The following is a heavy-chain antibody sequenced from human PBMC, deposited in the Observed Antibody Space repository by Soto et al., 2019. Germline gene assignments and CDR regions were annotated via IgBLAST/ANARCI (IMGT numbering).Heavy chain of an antibody. CDR1: GGSFSGYY. CDR2: INHSGST. J-gene: IGHJ4*02. Sequence: PSETLSLTCAVYGGSFSGYYWSLIRQPPGKGLEWIGEINHSGSTNYNPSLKSRVTISVDTSKNQFSLKLSSVTAADTAVYYCARLHYDILTGYYHGCDYWGQGTLVTVSS. V-gene: IGHV4-34*01. D-gene: IGHD3-9*01. CDR3: ARLHYDILTGYYHGCDY.